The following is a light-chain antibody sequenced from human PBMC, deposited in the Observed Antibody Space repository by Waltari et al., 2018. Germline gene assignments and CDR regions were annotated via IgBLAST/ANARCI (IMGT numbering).Light chain of an antibody. Sequence: QSALTQPRSVSGSPGQSVAISCTGPSSHVGGYNYVSWYQQNPGEAPKIVIYDVNRRPSGVPDRFSGSKSGNTASLTISGLQAEDEADYYCCSYAGSDSVVFGGGTKLTVL. CDR2: DVN. CDR1: SSHVGGYNY. V-gene: IGLV2-11*01. J-gene: IGLJ2*01. CDR3: CSYAGSDSVV.